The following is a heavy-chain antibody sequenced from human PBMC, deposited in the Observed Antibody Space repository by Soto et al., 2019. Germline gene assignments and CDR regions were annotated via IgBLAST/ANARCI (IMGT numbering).Heavy chain of an antibody. CDR3: AIDILAAAAGYYYGMDV. V-gene: IGHV4-31*03. D-gene: IGHD6-13*01. CDR2: IYYSGST. Sequence: QVQLQESGPGLVKPSQTLSLTCTVSGGSISSGGYYWSWIRQHPGKGLEWIGYIYYSGSTYYNPSLKSRVTISVDTSKNQFSLKLSSVTAADTAVYYCAIDILAAAAGYYYGMDVWGQGTTVTVSS. J-gene: IGHJ6*02. CDR1: GGSISSGGYY.